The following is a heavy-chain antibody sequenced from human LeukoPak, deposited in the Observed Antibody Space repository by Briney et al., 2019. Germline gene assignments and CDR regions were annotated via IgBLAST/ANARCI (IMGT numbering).Heavy chain of an antibody. D-gene: IGHD5-24*01. V-gene: IGHV3-74*01. Sequence: GGSLRLSCAASRFTFSTYWMHWVRQAPGKGLVWVSRINSDGSSTGYADSVKGRFTISRDNSKNTLYLQMNSLRAEDTAVYYCARGGGGWLQHFDYWGQGTLVTVSS. CDR1: RFTFSTYW. CDR3: ARGGGGWLQHFDY. J-gene: IGHJ4*02. CDR2: INSDGSST.